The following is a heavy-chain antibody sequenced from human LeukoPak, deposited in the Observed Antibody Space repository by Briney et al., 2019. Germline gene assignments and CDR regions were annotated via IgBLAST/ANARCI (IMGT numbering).Heavy chain of an antibody. Sequence: GGSLRLSCAASGFSFSDYSMYWVRQAPGKGPEWISDISGSSSVINYADSVKGRFTISRDNDKNSLSLQMNSLRAEDTAVYYCATSDRPGFGSHDYWGQGTLVTVSS. CDR3: ATSDRPGFGSHDY. D-gene: IGHD3-10*01. CDR2: ISGSSSVI. J-gene: IGHJ4*02. CDR1: GFSFSDYS. V-gene: IGHV3-48*04.